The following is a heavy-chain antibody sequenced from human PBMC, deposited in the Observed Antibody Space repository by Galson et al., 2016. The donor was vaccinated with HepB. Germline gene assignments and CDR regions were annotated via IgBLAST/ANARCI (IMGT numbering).Heavy chain of an antibody. CDR2: IETAGDT. CDR3: ERGKCHLTMPWNFGLDV. V-gene: IGHV3-13*01. J-gene: IGHJ6*04. D-gene: IGHD4/OR15-4a*01. CDR1: GFTFSIHD. Sequence: SLRLSCAASGFTFSIHDMHWVRQAPGKGPEWVSAIETAGDTYYADSVKGRFTISRENAKNSLYLQMNSLRAGDTAVNYCERGKCHLTMPWNFGLDVWGKGTTVTVSS.